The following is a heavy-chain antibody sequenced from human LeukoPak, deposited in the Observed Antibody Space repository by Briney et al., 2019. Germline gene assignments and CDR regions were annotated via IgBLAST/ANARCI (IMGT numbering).Heavy chain of an antibody. Sequence: GGSLRLSCAASGFTFSSYGMHWVRQAPGKGLEWVAVISYDGSNKYYADSVKGRFTISRGNSKNTLYLQMNSLRAEDTAVYYCAKDGGSSSWYVGYYYYGMDVWGQGTTVTVSS. D-gene: IGHD6-13*01. CDR3: AKDGGSSSWYVGYYYYGMDV. CDR1: GFTFSSYG. V-gene: IGHV3-30*18. CDR2: ISYDGSNK. J-gene: IGHJ6*02.